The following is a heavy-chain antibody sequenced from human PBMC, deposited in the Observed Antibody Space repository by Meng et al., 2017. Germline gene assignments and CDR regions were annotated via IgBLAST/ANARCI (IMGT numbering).Heavy chain of an antibody. CDR1: GFTFSSYS. CDR2: ISSSSSYI. Sequence: GESLKISCAASGFTFSSYSMNWVRQAPGKGLEWVSSISSSSSYIYYTDSVKGRFTISRGNAKNSLYLQMNSLRAEDTAVYYCARDRGYSYGDRRADYWGQGTLVTVSS. V-gene: IGHV3-21*01. CDR3: ARDRGYSYGDRRADY. D-gene: IGHD5-18*01. J-gene: IGHJ4*02.